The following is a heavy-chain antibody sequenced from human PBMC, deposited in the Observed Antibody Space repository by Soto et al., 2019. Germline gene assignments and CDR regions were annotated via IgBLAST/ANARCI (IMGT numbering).Heavy chain of an antibody. CDR1: GFTFSSYA. Sequence: EVQLLESGGGLVQPGGSLRLSCAASGFTFSSYAMNWVRQAPGKGLEWVSVISGSDSSTYYADSVKGRFTISRDNSKNTLYVQMNSLRAEDTAVYYCAKAISGYNAPLDHWGQGTRVTVS. CDR2: ISGSDSST. V-gene: IGHV3-23*01. CDR3: AKAISGYNAPLDH. J-gene: IGHJ4*02. D-gene: IGHD5-12*01.